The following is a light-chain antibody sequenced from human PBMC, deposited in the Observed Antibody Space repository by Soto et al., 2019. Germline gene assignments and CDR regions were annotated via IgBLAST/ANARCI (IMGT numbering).Light chain of an antibody. CDR3: GTWDSSLSVWV. Sequence: QSVLTQPPSVSAAPGQKVIISCSGSSSNIGNSYLSWYQQLPGTAPKLLIYDNNKRPSGIPDRFSGSKSGTSATLDITGLQTGDEADYYCGTWDSSLSVWVFGGGTQLTVL. CDR2: DNN. J-gene: IGLJ3*02. V-gene: IGLV1-51*01. CDR1: SSNIGNSY.